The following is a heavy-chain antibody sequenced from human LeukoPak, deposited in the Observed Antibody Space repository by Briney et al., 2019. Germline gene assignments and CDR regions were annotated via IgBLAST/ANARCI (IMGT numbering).Heavy chain of an antibody. CDR1: GFTFSSYA. Sequence: GRSPRLSCAASGFTFSSYAMHWVRQAPGKGLEWVAVISYDGSNKYYADSVKGRFTISRDNSKNTLYLQMNSLRAEDTAVYYCAADTLRNDAFDIWGQGTMVTVSS. CDR2: ISYDGSNK. D-gene: IGHD3-3*01. J-gene: IGHJ3*02. CDR3: AADTLRNDAFDI. V-gene: IGHV3-30-3*01.